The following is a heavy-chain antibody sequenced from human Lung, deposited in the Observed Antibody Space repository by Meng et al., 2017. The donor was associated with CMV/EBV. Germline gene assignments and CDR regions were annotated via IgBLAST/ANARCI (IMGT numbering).Heavy chain of an antibody. V-gene: IGHV1-18*01. CDR3: ASGTPGRSYCDY. CDR1: GYTFGSYG. CDR2: FVNYVDT. Sequence: QVHLQQSGPEVKKPGASVRFSCKASGYTFGSYGICWVRQAPGQGLEWMGWFVNYVDTYPAPKFQGRVTMTTDTHTNTAFMELRSLTSDDTAVYYCASGTPGRSYCDYWGQGTLVTVSS. D-gene: IGHD2-15*01. J-gene: IGHJ4*02.